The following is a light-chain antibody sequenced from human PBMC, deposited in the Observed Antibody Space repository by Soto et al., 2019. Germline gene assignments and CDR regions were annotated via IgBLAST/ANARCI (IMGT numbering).Light chain of an antibody. J-gene: IGLJ1*01. V-gene: IGLV2-11*01. CDR1: SSDVGSYNY. CDR3: CSDAGSAYV. CDR2: DVT. Sequence: QSALTQPRSVSGSPGQSVTISCTGTSSDVGSYNYVSWFQQHPGKVPKLMIYDVTKRPAGVPDRFSGSKSGNTASLTISGLQAEDEADYYCCSDAGSAYVFGTGTKLTVL.